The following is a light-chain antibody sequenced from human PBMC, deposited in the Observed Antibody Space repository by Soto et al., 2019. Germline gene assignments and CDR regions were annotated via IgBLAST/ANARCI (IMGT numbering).Light chain of an antibody. CDR2: EVS. CDR1: SSDVGGYNY. CDR3: TSFTSSNTWV. Sequence: QSVLTQPASVSESPGQSITISCTGTSSDVGGYNYVSWFQQHPGKAPKLKIYEVSNRPSGVSNRFSGSKSGYTASLTISELQAEDEADYYCTSFTSSNTWVFGGGTKVTVL. J-gene: IGLJ3*02. V-gene: IGLV2-14*03.